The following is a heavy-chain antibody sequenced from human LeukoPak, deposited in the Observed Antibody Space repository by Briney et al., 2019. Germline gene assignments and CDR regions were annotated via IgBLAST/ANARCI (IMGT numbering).Heavy chain of an antibody. V-gene: IGHV1-18*01. Sequence: SVKVSCKASGFTFTSYGISWVRQAPGQGLEGMGWISAYNGNTNSAQNLQGRVTMTTDTSTRTAYMELRSLRYDDTAVFYCGRAATSHYYGSAIDYWGQGTLVTVSS. D-gene: IGHD3-10*01. J-gene: IGHJ4*02. CDR1: GFTFTSYG. CDR3: GRAATSHYYGSAIDY. CDR2: ISAYNGNT.